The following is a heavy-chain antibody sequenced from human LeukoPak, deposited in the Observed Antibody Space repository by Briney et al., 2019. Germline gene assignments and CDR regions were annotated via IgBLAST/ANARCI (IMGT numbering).Heavy chain of an antibody. D-gene: IGHD3-22*01. CDR1: GGSISSGDYY. CDR3: ARALVTMILVGPPFDAFDI. Sequence: PSQTLSLTCTVSGGSISSGDYYWSWIRQPPGKGLEWIGYIYYSGSTYYNPSLKSRVTISVDTSKNQFSLKLSSETAADTAVYYCARALVTMILVGPPFDAFDIWGQGTMVTVSS. J-gene: IGHJ3*02. V-gene: IGHV4-30-4*08. CDR2: IYYSGST.